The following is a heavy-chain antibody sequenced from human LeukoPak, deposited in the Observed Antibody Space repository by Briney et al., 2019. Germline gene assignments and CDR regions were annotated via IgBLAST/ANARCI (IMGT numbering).Heavy chain of an antibody. CDR3: ARATYYYDSSGYPFLDY. CDR2: ISSSGSTI. J-gene: IGHJ4*02. CDR1: GFTFSSYE. D-gene: IGHD3-22*01. V-gene: IGHV3-48*03. Sequence: PGGSLRLSCAASGFTFSSYEMNWVRQAPGKGLEWVSYISSSGSTIYYADSVKGRFTISRDNAKNSLYLQMSSLRAEDTAVYYCARATYYYDSSGYPFLDYWGQGTLVTVSS.